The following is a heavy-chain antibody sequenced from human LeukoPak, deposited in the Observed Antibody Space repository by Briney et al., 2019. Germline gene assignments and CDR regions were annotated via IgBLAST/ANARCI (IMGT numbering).Heavy chain of an antibody. CDR3: ARGELLLWFGELLV. CDR2: IGDSGSST. CDR1: GFPFSRYT. V-gene: IGHV3-23*01. Sequence: QPGGSLRLSCAASGFPFSRYTMSWVRQTPGKGLECVSLIGDSGSSTYYADSVKGRFTISRDNAKNSLYLQMNSLRAEDTAVYYCARGELLLWFGELLVWGQGTLVTVSS. D-gene: IGHD3-10*01. J-gene: IGHJ4*02.